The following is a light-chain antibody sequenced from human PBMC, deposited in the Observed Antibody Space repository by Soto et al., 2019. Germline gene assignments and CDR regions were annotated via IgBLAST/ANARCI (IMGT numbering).Light chain of an antibody. CDR3: QSYDCSLSGSYV. CDR1: SSNIGAGYD. Sequence: QSVLTQPPSVSGAPGQRVTISCTGSSSNIGAGYDVHWYQRLPGTAPKVLIYSNNNRPSGVPDRFSGSKSGTSASLAITGLQAEDEADYYCQSYDCSLSGSYVVGTGTKVTVL. V-gene: IGLV1-40*01. CDR2: SNN. J-gene: IGLJ1*01.